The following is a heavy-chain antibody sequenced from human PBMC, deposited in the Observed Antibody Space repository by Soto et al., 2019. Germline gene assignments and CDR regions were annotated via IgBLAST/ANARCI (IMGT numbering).Heavy chain of an antibody. Sequence: SVKVSCKASGGTFSSYAISWVRQAPGQGLELMGGIIPIFGTANYAQKFQGRVTITADKSTSTAYMELSSLRSEDTAVYYCARVGVTYYYDSSGYRTPFHYGMDVWGQGTTVTVSS. V-gene: IGHV1-69*06. J-gene: IGHJ6*02. D-gene: IGHD3-22*01. CDR3: ARVGVTYYYDSSGYRTPFHYGMDV. CDR2: IIPIFGTA. CDR1: GGTFSSYA.